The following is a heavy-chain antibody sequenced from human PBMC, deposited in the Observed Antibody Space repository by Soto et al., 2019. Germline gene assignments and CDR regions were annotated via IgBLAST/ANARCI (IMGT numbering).Heavy chain of an antibody. D-gene: IGHD1-26*01. J-gene: IGHJ4*02. CDR1: GGTFSSYT. V-gene: IGHV1-69*02. CDR3: ARGERFYATTIYYFDY. CDR2: IIPILGIA. Sequence: ASVKVSCKASGGTFSSYTISWVRQAPGQGLEWMGRIIPILGIANYAQKFQGRVTITADKSTSTAYMELSSLRSEDTAVYYCARGERFYATTIYYFDYWGQGTLVTVSS.